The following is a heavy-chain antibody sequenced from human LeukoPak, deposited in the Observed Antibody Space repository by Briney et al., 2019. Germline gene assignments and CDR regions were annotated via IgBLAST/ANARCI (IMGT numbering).Heavy chain of an antibody. D-gene: IGHD3-22*01. CDR1: GGTFSSYA. CDR3: ARNGFYFFWGVPPYFDY. CDR2: IIPMFGTA. Sequence: SVKVSCKASGGTFSSYAMSWVRQAPGQGLEWMGGIIPMFGTANYAQKFQGRVTITADKSTSTAYMELSSLRSEDTAVYYCARNGFYFFWGVPPYFDYGGRGPLVPVPS. J-gene: IGHJ4*02. V-gene: IGHV1-69*06.